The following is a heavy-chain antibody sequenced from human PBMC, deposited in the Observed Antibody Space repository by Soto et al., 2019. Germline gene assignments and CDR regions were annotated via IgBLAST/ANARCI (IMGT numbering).Heavy chain of an antibody. V-gene: IGHV1-69*06. J-gene: IGHJ4*02. CDR1: GGTFSSYA. Sequence: SVKVSCKASGGTFSSYAISWVRQAPGQGLEWMGGIIPIFGTANYAQKFQGRVTITSDKSTSTAYMELSSLRSEDTAVYYCARERKEQQLVPPYLDYWGQGTLVTVSS. CDR3: ARERKEQQLVPPYLDY. CDR2: IIPIFGTA. D-gene: IGHD6-13*01.